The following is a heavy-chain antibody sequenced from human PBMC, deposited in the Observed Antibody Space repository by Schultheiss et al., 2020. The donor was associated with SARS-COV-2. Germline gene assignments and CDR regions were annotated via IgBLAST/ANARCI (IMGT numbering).Heavy chain of an antibody. J-gene: IGHJ6*02. Sequence: ASVKVSCKASGYTFTSYGISWVRQAPGQGLEWMGWISAYNGNTNYAQKLQGRVTMTRDTSISTAYMELSRLRSDDTAVYYCARVAMVSYYYGMDVWGQGTTVTVSS. CDR2: ISAYNGNT. V-gene: IGHV1-18*01. D-gene: IGHD4/OR15-4a*01. CDR1: GYTFTSYG. CDR3: ARVAMVSYYYGMDV.